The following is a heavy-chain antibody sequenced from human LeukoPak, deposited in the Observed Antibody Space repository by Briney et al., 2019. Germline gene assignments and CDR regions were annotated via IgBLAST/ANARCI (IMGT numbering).Heavy chain of an antibody. CDR3: ATSLGYCSSTSCYPGGIFDY. CDR1: GGSISSGGYY. CDR2: IYYSGST. Sequence: PSQTLSLTCTVSGGSISSGGYYWSWIRQHPGKGLEWIGYIYYSGSTYYNPSLKSRVTISVDTSKNQFSLKLSSVTAADTAVYYCATSLGYCSSTSCYPGGIFDYWGQGTLVTVSS. V-gene: IGHV4-31*03. J-gene: IGHJ4*02. D-gene: IGHD2-2*01.